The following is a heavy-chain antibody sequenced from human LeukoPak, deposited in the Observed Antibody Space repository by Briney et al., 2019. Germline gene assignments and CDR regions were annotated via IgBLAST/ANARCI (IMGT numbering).Heavy chain of an antibody. J-gene: IGHJ4*02. D-gene: IGHD6-13*01. CDR2: ISSSSNYM. CDR1: GFSFSNYA. Sequence: GGSLRLSCSASGFSFSNYAMHWVRQAPGKGLEWVSFISSSSNYMSYADSVKGRFTISRDNAKGSLYLQMNSLRAEDTAVYYCARPLDSSNNYFDYWGQGTLVTVSA. V-gene: IGHV3-21*01. CDR3: ARPLDSSNNYFDY.